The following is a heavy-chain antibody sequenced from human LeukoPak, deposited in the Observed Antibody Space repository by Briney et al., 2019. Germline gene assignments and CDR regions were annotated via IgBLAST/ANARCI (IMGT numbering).Heavy chain of an antibody. CDR1: GGTFSSYA. CDR3: ARDLPGGNSAMDAFDI. Sequence: SVKVSCKASGGTFSSYAISWVRQAPGQGLEWMGRIIPILGIANYAQKFQGRVTITAGKSTSTAYMELSSLRSEDTAVYYCARDLPGGNSAMDAFDIWGQGTMVTVSS. J-gene: IGHJ3*02. D-gene: IGHD4-23*01. CDR2: IIPILGIA. V-gene: IGHV1-69*04.